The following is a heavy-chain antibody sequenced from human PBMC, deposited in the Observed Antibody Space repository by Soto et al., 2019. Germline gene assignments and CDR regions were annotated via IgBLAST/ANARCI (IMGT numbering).Heavy chain of an antibody. J-gene: IGHJ5*02. CDR3: ARGAPGYDFWSDLNWFDP. D-gene: IGHD3-3*01. Sequence: SETLSLTCTVSGGSISSYYRSWIRQPPGKGLEWIGEINHSGSTNYNPSLKSRVTISVDTSKNQFSLKLSSVTAADTAVYYCARGAPGYDFWSDLNWFDPWGQGTLVTVSS. CDR2: INHSGST. V-gene: IGHV4-34*01. CDR1: GGSISSYY.